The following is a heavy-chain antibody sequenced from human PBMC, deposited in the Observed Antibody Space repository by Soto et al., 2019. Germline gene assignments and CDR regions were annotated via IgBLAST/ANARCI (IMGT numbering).Heavy chain of an antibody. CDR1: GGTFSNHA. CDR2: IIPIFTTT. D-gene: IGHD6-13*01. V-gene: IGHV1-69*12. CDR3: AREVAADGTFREDVFDI. J-gene: IGHJ3*02. Sequence: QVHLVQSGAEVKKPGSSVKVSCKAPGGTFSNHAINWVRQAPGQGHEWMGRIIPIFTTTNYAQKFQGRVTMTADESTITAYLELSSLIHDDTAVYYCAREVAADGTFREDVFDIWGQGTLVTVSS.